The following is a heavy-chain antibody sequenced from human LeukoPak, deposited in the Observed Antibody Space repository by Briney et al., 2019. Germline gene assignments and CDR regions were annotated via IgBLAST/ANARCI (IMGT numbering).Heavy chain of an antibody. CDR1: GYTFTSYG. V-gene: IGHV1-18*01. J-gene: IGHJ4*02. Sequence: ASEAVSCKASGYTFTSYGISWVRQAPGQGLEWMGWISAYNGNKNYAQKLQGRVTMTTDASTTTAYMELRSLRSDDTAVYYCARDRLQLVPYYWGQGTLVRVPS. CDR2: ISAYNGNK. D-gene: IGHD6-13*01. CDR3: ARDRLQLVPYY.